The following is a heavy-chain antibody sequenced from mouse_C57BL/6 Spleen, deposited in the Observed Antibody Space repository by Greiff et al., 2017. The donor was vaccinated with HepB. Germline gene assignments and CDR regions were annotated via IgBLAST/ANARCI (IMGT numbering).Heavy chain of an antibody. CDR1: GYTFTSYW. V-gene: IGHV1-69*01. CDR3: AITGYDYGYFDV. CDR2: IDPSDSYT. D-gene: IGHD2-3*01. J-gene: IGHJ1*03. Sequence: QVQLQQPGAELVMPGASVKLSCKASGYTFTSYWMHWVKQRPGQGLEWIGEIDPSDSYTNYNQKFKGKSTLTVDKSSSTAYMQLSSLTSADSAVYYCAITGYDYGYFDVWGTGTTVTVSS.